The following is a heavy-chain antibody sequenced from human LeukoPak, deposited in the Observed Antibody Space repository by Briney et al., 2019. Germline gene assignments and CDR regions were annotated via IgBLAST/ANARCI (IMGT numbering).Heavy chain of an antibody. CDR3: AREGDAFDI. CDR2: IKQDGSLK. Sequence: QPGGSLRLSCAASGFSISNHYMSWVCQAPGKGLEWVANIKQDGSLKYYVESVKGRFAVSRDNAKNSVYLQMSSLRAEDTAVYYCAREGDAFDIWGHGTMVTVSS. J-gene: IGHJ3*02. V-gene: IGHV3-7*01. CDR1: GFSISNHY.